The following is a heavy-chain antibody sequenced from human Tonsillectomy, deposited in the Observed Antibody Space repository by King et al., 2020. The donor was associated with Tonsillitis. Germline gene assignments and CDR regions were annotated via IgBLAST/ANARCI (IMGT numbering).Heavy chain of an antibody. V-gene: IGHV3-33*01. CDR2: IWYDGSNK. CDR3: ARAGGGGSSSGADY. CDR1: GFTFSNYA. D-gene: IGHD6-6*01. Sequence: VQLVESGGGVVQPGRSLRLSCAASGFTFSNYAMHWVRQAPGKGLEWVAVIWYDGSNKYYADSVKGRFTISRDNSKNTLYLQMNSLRAEETAVYYCARAGGGGSSSGADYWGQGTLVTVSS. J-gene: IGHJ4*02.